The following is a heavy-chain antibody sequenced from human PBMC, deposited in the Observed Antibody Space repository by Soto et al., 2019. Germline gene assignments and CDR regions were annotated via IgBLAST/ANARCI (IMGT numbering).Heavy chain of an antibody. D-gene: IGHD2-21*02. CDR1: GDSISSDKW. J-gene: IGHJ4*02. V-gene: IGHV4-4*02. CDR3: ARGGDWQVDY. Sequence: QVQLQESGPGLVKPSGTLSLTCAVSGDSISSDKWWSWVRQPPGKGLEWIGEIHHSGRTNFNPALKSRVTILVEKSKNQVSLELSSMTAADTAVYSCARGGDWQVDYWGQGTLVTVSS. CDR2: IHHSGRT.